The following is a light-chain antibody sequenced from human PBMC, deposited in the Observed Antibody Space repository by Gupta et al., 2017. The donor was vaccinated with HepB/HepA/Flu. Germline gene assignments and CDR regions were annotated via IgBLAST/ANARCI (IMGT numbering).Light chain of an antibody. V-gene: IGKV3-11*01. J-gene: IGKJ2*02. CDR1: QSVSSY. CDR2: DAS. CDR3: QQRSNWPPCN. Sequence: EIVLTQSPATLSLSPGERATLSCRASQSVSSYLAWYQQKPGQAPRLLIYDASNRATGIPARFSGSGSGTDFTLTISSLEPEDFAVYYCQQRSNWPPCNFGQGTKLEIK.